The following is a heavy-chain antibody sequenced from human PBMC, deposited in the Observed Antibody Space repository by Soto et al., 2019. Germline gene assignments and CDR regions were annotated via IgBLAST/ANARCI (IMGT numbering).Heavy chain of an antibody. V-gene: IGHV4-38-2*01. J-gene: IGHJ6*02. D-gene: IGHD3-9*01. CDR3: ASVKTGRFFDWPPYYCYGMDV. Sequence: PSETLSLTCAVSGYSISSGYYWGWIRQPPGKGLEWIGSIYHSGSTYYNPSLKSRVTISVDTSKNQFSLKLSSVTAADTAVYYCASVKTGRFFDWPPYYCYGMDVWGRGTTVIVSS. CDR2: IYHSGST. CDR1: GYSISSGYY.